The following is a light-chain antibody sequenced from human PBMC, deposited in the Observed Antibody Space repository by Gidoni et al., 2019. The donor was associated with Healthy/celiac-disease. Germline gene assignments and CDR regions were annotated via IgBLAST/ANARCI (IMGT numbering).Light chain of an antibody. CDR1: QSISSY. V-gene: IGKV1-39*01. CDR2: AAS. CDR3: QQSYSTPLT. J-gene: IGKJ4*01. Sequence: DIQMTQSPCSLSASVGDRVTITCRASQSISSYLNWYQQKQGKAPKLLIYAASSLQSGVPSKFSGSGSGTDFTLTISSLQPEDFATYYCQQSYSTPLTFGGGTKVEIK.